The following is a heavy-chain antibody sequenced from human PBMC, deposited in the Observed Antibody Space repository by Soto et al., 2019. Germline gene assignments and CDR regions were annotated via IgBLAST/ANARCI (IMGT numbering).Heavy chain of an antibody. V-gene: IGHV1-2*04. CDR3: AASTHLYCSGGSCPNDAFDI. J-gene: IGHJ3*02. CDR1: GYTFTGYY. D-gene: IGHD2-15*01. Sequence: QVQLVQSGAEVKKPGASVKVSCKASGYTFTGYYMHWVRQAPGQGLEWMGWINPNSGGTNYAQKFQGWVTMTRDTSISTAYMELSRLRSDDTAVYYCAASTHLYCSGGSCPNDAFDIWGQGTMVTVSS. CDR2: INPNSGGT.